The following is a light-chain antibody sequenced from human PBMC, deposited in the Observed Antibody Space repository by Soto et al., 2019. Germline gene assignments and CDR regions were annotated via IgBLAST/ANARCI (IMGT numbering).Light chain of an antibody. J-gene: IGKJ2*01. V-gene: IGKV3-15*01. CDR2: GAS. CDR3: TPYNNCAPYT. Sequence: EIVMTQSPATLSFSPGERATLSCRASQSVSSNLAWYQQKPGQAPRLLIYGASTRATGIPARFSGSGSGTEFTVTITSLQSEDFAVYCCTPYNNCAPYTFALGTKVEIX. CDR1: QSVSSN.